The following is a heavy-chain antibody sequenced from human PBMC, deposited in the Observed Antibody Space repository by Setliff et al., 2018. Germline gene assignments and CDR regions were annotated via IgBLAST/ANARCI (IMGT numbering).Heavy chain of an antibody. CDR2: ISSSSSTI. CDR1: GFTFSSYS. CDR3: ARGRRIYYYYGMDV. V-gene: IGHV3-48*01. J-gene: IGHJ6*02. Sequence: PGGSLRLSCAASGFTFSSYSMNWVRQAPGKGLEWVSYISSSSSTIYYADSVKGRFTISRDNAKNSLYLQMNSLRAEDTAVYYCARGRRIYYYYGMDVWGQGTTVTVSS.